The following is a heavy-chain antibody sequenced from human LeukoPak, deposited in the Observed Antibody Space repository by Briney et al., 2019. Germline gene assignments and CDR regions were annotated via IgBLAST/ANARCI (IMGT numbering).Heavy chain of an antibody. CDR1: GFAFGSSW. J-gene: IGHJ3*02. V-gene: IGHV3-7*01. CDR2: IKQDGSDK. Sequence: GGSLRLSCAASGFAFGSSWMSWVRQAPGKGLEWVANIKQDGSDKYYLDSVKGRFTISRDNARNSLYLQMYSLRAEDTAVYYCARLVDGWCVSTSCRGALDIWGHGTVVTVSS. CDR3: ARLVDGWCVSTSCRGALDI. D-gene: IGHD2-2*01.